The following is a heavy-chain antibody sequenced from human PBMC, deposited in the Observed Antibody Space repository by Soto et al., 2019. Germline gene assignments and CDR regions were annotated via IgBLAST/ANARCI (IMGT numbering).Heavy chain of an antibody. D-gene: IGHD4-17*01. CDR3: AHRGYGDYPRDNWFEP. J-gene: IGHJ5*02. CDR2: IYWNDDK. V-gene: IGHV2-5*01. CDR1: GFSLSTGGVG. Sequence: QITLKESGPTLVKPTQTLTLTCTFSGFSLSTGGVGVGWIRQPPGKALEWLALIYWNDDKRYSPSLKSRLTINKDTSKKQVVLIMTNMDPVDTATYYCAHRGYGDYPRDNWFEPWGQGTLVTVSS.